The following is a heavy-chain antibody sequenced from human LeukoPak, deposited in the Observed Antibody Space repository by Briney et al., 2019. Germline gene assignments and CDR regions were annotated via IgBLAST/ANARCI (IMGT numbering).Heavy chain of an antibody. V-gene: IGHV3-30*18. D-gene: IGHD5-12*01. CDR1: GFTFSSYG. CDR2: ISYDGSNK. CDR3: AKDLSGIVATTRGY. J-gene: IGHJ4*02. Sequence: AGGTLRLSCAASGFTFSSYGMHWVRQAPGKGLEWVAVISYDGSNKYYADPVKGRFTISRDNSKNTLYLQMNSLRAEDTAVYYCAKDLSGIVATTRGYWGQGTLVTVSS.